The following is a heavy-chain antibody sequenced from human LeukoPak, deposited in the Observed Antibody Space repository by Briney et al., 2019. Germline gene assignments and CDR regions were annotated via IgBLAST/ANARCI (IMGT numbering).Heavy chain of an antibody. Sequence: GGSLRLSCAASGFTFRTYAMSWVRQAPGKGLEWVSAISGGGGSTYYADSVKGRFTISRDNSKNTLFLQMNSLRAEDTAVYYCAKDRYCGGGTCYWSYYDYWGQGTLVTVSS. J-gene: IGHJ4*02. CDR1: GFTFRTYA. D-gene: IGHD2-15*01. V-gene: IGHV3-23*01. CDR2: ISGGGGST. CDR3: AKDRYCGGGTCYWSYYDY.